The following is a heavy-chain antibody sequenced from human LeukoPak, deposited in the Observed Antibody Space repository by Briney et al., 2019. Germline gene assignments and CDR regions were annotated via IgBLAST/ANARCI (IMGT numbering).Heavy chain of an antibody. CDR3: ARLGDPISDY. CDR2: INHSGST. D-gene: IGHD2-21*02. J-gene: IGHJ4*02. V-gene: IGHV4-34*01. Sequence: SETLSLTCAVYGGSFSGYYWSWIRRPPGKGLEWIGEINHSGSTNYNPSLKSRVTISVDTSKNQFSLKLSSVTAADTAVYYCARLGDPISDYWGQGTLVTVSS. CDR1: GGSFSGYY.